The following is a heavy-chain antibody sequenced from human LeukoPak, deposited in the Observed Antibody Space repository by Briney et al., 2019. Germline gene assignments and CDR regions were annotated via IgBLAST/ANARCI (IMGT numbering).Heavy chain of an antibody. CDR3: ARSFEYFDWYFDY. D-gene: IGHD3-9*01. V-gene: IGHV1-18*01. J-gene: IGHJ4*02. Sequence: ASVKVSCKASGGTFSSYAISWVRQAPGQGLEWMGWISAYNGNTNYAQKLQGRVTMTTDTSTSTAYMELRSLRSDDTAVYYCARSFEYFDWYFDYWGQGTLVTVSS. CDR2: ISAYNGNT. CDR1: GGTFSSYA.